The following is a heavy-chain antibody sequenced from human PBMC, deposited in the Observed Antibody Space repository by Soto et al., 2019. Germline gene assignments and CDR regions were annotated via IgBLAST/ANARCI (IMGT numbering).Heavy chain of an antibody. Sequence: PGESLKISCKVSGYSFTTNWIAWVRQRPGKGLEWMGSIFPDDSDTRYSPSSQGQVTISVDKAVTTAYLQWSSLKASDSAMYYCARLIGSSSWFDLWGQGALVTVSS. CDR1: GYSFTTNW. CDR2: IFPDDSDT. V-gene: IGHV5-51*01. CDR3: ARLIGSSSWFDL. J-gene: IGHJ5*02. D-gene: IGHD2-2*01.